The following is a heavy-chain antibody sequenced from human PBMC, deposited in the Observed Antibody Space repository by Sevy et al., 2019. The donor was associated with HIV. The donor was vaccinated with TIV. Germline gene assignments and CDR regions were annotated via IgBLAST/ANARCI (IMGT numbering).Heavy chain of an antibody. Sequence: ASVKVSCKVSGYTLTELSMHWVRQAPGKGLEWMGGFDPEDGESIYAQKFQGRVTMTEDTSTDTAYMELSSLRSEDTAVYYCATVGAAWLRGAFDIWGQGTMVTVSS. CDR2: FDPEDGES. CDR1: GYTLTELS. D-gene: IGHD2-15*01. V-gene: IGHV1-24*01. J-gene: IGHJ3*02. CDR3: ATVGAAWLRGAFDI.